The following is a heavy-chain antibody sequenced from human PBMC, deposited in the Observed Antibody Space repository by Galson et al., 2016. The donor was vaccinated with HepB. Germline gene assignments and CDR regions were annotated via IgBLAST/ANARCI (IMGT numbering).Heavy chain of an antibody. CDR2: IYYTGSS. CDR3: ARQLRTGGYHFAY. J-gene: IGHJ4*02. V-gene: IGHV4-39*01. Sequence: SETLSLTCTVSGASIKSTNHYWGWIRQPPGKGLEWIGSIYYTGSSYYNPSLKSRLTISVDTSKNQFSLKLSSVTAADTAVYHCARQLRTGGYHFAYWGQGTLVTVSS. D-gene: IGHD1-26*01. CDR1: GASIKSTNHY.